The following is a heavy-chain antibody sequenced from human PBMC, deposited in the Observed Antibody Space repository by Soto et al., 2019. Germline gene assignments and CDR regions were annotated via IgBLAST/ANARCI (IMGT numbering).Heavy chain of an antibody. CDR2: INAGNGNT. D-gene: IGHD3-10*01. J-gene: IGHJ5*02. CDR1: GYTFTSYA. CDR3: ARDSFITMVRGPGGVNWFDP. V-gene: IGHV1-3*01. Sequence: ASVKVSCKASGYTFTSYAMHWVRQAPGQRLEWMGWINAGNGNTKYSQKFQGRVTITRDTSASTAYMELSSLRSEDTAVYYCARDSFITMVRGPGGVNWFDPWGQGTLVTVSS.